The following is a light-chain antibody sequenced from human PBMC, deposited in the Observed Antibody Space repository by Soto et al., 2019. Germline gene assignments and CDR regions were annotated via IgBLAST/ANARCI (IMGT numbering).Light chain of an antibody. V-gene: IGLV1-47*02. CDR3: AAWDDSLSGYV. J-gene: IGLJ1*01. CDR2: SNN. Sequence: QSVLTQPPSASGTPGQRVTISCSGSSSNIGANYVYWYQHLPGTAPKLLIHSNNQRPSGVPDRFSGSKSGTSASLAISGLRSDDEADYYCAAWDDSLSGYVFGTGTTVTVL. CDR1: SSNIGANY.